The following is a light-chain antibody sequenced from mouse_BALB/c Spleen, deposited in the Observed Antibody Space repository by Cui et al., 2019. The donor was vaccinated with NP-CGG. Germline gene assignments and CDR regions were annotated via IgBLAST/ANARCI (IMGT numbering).Light chain of an antibody. V-gene: IGLV1*01. CDR1: TGAVTTSNY. J-gene: IGLJ1*01. CDR3: ALWYSNHWV. Sequence: QAVVTQEYAPTTSPGGTVTLTCRSSTGAVTTSNYANWVQEKPDHLFTGLIGGTNNRAPGVPARFSGSLIGDKAALTITGAQTEDEAMYFCALWYSNHWVFGGGTKLTVL. CDR2: GTN.